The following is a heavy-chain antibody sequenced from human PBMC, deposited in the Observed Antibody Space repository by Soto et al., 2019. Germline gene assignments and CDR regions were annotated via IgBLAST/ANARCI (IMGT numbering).Heavy chain of an antibody. CDR1: GYTFTSYA. J-gene: IGHJ6*03. V-gene: IGHV1-3*01. Sequence: GASVKVSCKASGYTFTSYAMHWVRQAPGQRLEWMGWINAGNGNTKYSQKFQGRVTITRDTSASTAYMELSSLRSEDTAVYYCARDGMGGPYYYYHYYMDVWGKGTTVTVSS. CDR2: INAGNGNT. D-gene: IGHD3-16*01. CDR3: ARDGMGGPYYYYHYYMDV.